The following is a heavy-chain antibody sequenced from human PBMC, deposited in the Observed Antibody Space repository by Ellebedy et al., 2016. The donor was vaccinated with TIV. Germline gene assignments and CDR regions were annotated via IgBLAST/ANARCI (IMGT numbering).Heavy chain of an antibody. V-gene: IGHV3-74*01. CDR3: ARNADIVASFDS. J-gene: IGHJ4*02. Sequence: PGGSLRLSCAASGFTLSNYWMHWVRQAPGKGLVWVSRIYGDGSVTSYVDSVEGRFTISRDNARNKLYLQRNSLRAEDTAVYYCARNADIVASFDSWGQGTLVTVSS. D-gene: IGHD5-12*01. CDR2: IYGDGSVT. CDR1: GFTLSNYW.